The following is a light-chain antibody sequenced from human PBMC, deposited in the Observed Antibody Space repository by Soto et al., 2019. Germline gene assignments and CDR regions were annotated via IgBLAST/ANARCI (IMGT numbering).Light chain of an antibody. V-gene: IGLV1-47*01. CDR3: ATWDDSVNGWV. CDR1: TSNIGSHY. J-gene: IGLJ3*02. Sequence: QSVLTHPPSASGTPGQTVTISCSGSTSNIGSHYVHWYQQLPGTAPKLLIHRINQRPSGVPYRFSGYKSGTSASLAISGLRSEDEAEYYCATWDDSVNGWVCGGGTKLTVL. CDR2: RIN.